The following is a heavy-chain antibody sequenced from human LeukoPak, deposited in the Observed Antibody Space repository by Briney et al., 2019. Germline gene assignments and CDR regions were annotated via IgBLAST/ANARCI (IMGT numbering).Heavy chain of an antibody. Sequence: GGSLRLSCAASGFTSSSYGMNWVHQAPGKGLEWVSAISGSGGSTYYADSVKGRFTISRDNSKNTLYLHMNSLRAEDTAVYYCVLYGDYESPDGFDIWGQGTMVTVSS. J-gene: IGHJ3*02. CDR3: VLYGDYESPDGFDI. D-gene: IGHD4-17*01. CDR1: GFTSSSYG. CDR2: ISGSGGST. V-gene: IGHV3-23*01.